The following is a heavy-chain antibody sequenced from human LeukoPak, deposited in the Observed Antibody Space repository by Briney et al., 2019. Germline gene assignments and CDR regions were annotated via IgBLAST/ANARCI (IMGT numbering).Heavy chain of an antibody. CDR2: ISAYTGNT. D-gene: IGHD6-13*01. CDR1: GYTFTSYG. CDR3: ESDNSSSWLSNGY. V-gene: IGHV1-18*01. J-gene: IGHJ4*02. Sequence: GDSVKVSCTASGYTFTSYGISWVRQAPGQGLEWMGWISAYTGNTNYAQKLQGRVTVTTDTSTTTAYLELRNLTSDDAAVSYCESDNSSSWLSNGYWGKGTLVLVSS.